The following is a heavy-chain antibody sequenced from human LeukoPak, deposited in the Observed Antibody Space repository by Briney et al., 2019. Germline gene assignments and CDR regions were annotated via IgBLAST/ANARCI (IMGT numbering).Heavy chain of an antibody. D-gene: IGHD5-18*01. V-gene: IGHV4-30-2*01. CDR2: INHSGST. J-gene: IGHJ4*02. Sequence: PSQTLSLTCTVSGGSISSGGYYWSWTRQPPGKGLEWIGEINHSGSTNYNPSLKSRVTISVDTSKNQFSLKLSSVTAADTAVYYCASEGYSYGLPDYWGQGTLVTVSS. CDR1: GGSISSGGYY. CDR3: ASEGYSYGLPDY.